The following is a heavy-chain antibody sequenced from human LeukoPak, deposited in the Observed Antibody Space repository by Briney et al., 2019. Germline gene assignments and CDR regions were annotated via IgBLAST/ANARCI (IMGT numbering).Heavy chain of an antibody. V-gene: IGHV3-74*01. D-gene: IGHD4-17*01. CDR2: INSDGSWT. CDR3: ARAHGDYVPYFDY. J-gene: IGHJ4*02. Sequence: GGSLRLSCAASGNYWMHWVRQVPGKGLVWVSHINSDGSWTSYADSVKGRFTISKDNAKNTVYLQMNSLRAEDTAVYYCARAHGDYVPYFDYWGQGTLVTVSS. CDR1: GNYW.